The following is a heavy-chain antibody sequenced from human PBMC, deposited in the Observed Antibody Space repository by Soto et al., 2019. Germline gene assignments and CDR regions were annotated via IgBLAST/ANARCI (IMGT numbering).Heavy chain of an antibody. J-gene: IGHJ3*01. CDR3: AKEPTSTVEGAFDL. CDR2: ISASGGNT. CDR1: GFIFSTFA. Sequence: EVQLLESGGGLVQPGGSLRLSCTGSGFIFSTFAMSWVRQAPGKGLEWLSAISASGGNTYYPDSVKGRFTISRDISENTLYLQMSSLGGDDTAVYHCAKEPTSTVEGAFDLWGRGTMVTVSS. V-gene: IGHV3-23*01. D-gene: IGHD4-17*01.